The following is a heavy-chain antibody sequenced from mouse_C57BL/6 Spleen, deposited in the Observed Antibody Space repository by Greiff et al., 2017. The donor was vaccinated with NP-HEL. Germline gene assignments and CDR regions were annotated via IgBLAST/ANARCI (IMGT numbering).Heavy chain of an antibody. CDR1: GYAFSSYW. CDR2: IYPGDGDT. Sequence: VKLVESGAELVKPGASVKISCKASGYAFSSYWMNWVKQRPGKGLEWIGQIYPGDGDTNYNGKFKGKATLTADKSSSTAYMQLSSLTSEDSAVYFCARSDSSGYGYWGQGTTLTVSS. J-gene: IGHJ2*01. CDR3: ARSDSSGYGY. V-gene: IGHV1-80*01. D-gene: IGHD3-2*02.